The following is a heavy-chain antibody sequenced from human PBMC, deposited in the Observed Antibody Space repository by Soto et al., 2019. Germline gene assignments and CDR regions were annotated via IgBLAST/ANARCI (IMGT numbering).Heavy chain of an antibody. D-gene: IGHD3-22*01. CDR1: GFSLSTSGMC. CDR2: IDWDDDK. J-gene: IGHJ4*02. Sequence: SGPTLVNPTQTLTLTCTFSGFSLSTSGMCVSWIRQPPGKSLECLALIDWDDDKYYSTSLKTRLTISKDTSKNQVVLTMTNMDPVDTATYYCARSNSYYYDSSGYYFPRDYWGKETLVIASS. V-gene: IGHV2-70*01. CDR3: ARSNSYYYDSSGYYFPRDY.